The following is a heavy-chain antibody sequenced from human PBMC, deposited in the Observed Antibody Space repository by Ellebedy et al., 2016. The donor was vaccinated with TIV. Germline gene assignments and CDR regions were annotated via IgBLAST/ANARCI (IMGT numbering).Heavy chain of an antibody. V-gene: IGHV1-3*01. D-gene: IGHD1-7*01. J-gene: IGHJ4*02. CDR3: ARGRLELSDY. Sequence: AASVKVSCKASGYTFTSYAMHWVRQAPGQRLEWMGWIIAGNGNTKYSQKFQGRVTITRDTSASTAYMELSSLRSEDTAVYYCARGRLELSDYWGQGTLVTVSS. CDR2: IIAGNGNT. CDR1: GYTFTSYA.